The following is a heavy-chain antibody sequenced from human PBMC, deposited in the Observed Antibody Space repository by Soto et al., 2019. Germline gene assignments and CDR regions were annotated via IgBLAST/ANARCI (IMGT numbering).Heavy chain of an antibody. V-gene: IGHV1-2*04. CDR1: GYTFTGYY. CDR2: INPNSGGT. CDR3: ARSNGDYRGGYYYYMDV. D-gene: IGHD4-17*01. J-gene: IGHJ6*03. Sequence: GASVKVSCKASGYTFTGYYMHWVRQAPGQGLEWMGWINPNSGGTNYAQKFQGWVTMTRDTSISTAYMELSRLRSDDTAVYYCARSNGDYRGGYYYYMDVWGKGTTVTVSS.